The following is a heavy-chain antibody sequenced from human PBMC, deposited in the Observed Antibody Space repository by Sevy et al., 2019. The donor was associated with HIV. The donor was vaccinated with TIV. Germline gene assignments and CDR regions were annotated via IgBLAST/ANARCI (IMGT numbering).Heavy chain of an antibody. J-gene: IGHJ4*02. D-gene: IGHD3-10*01. CDR1: GFTFDDYA. CDR2: ISWDGGST. V-gene: IGHV3-43D*03. Sequence: GGSLRLSCAASGFTFDDYAMHWVRQAPGKGLEWVSLISWDGGSTYYADSVKGRFTISRDNSKNSLSLQMISLRAEDTAFYYCAKDLAGEGPYGSGSLDYWGQGTLVTVSS. CDR3: AKDLAGEGPYGSGSLDY.